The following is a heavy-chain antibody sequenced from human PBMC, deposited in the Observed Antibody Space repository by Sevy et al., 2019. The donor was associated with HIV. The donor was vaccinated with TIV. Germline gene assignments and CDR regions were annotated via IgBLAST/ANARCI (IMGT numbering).Heavy chain of an antibody. Sequence: SETLSLTCTVSGGSISSSSYYWGWIRQPPGKGLEWIGNIYYSGSTYYNPSLKSRVTISVDTSKNQFSLKLSSVTAADTAVYHCARDPYFGDYLDYWGQGTLVTVS. CDR3: ARDPYFGDYLDY. CDR1: GGSISSSSYY. CDR2: IYYSGST. J-gene: IGHJ4*02. D-gene: IGHD4-17*01. V-gene: IGHV4-39*01.